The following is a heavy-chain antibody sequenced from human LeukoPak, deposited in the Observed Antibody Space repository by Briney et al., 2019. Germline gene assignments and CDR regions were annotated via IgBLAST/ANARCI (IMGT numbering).Heavy chain of an antibody. CDR2: LYYSGST. CDR3: ARPLTAHNALFHY. Sequence: SETLSLTCTVPGGSISSSGYYWGWIRQPPGKGLEWIGSLYYSGSTYYNPSLKSRVTISVDTSRNQFSLRLSSVTAAGTAVYYCARPLTAHNALFHYWGQGTLVTVSS. D-gene: IGHD7-27*01. CDR1: GGSISSSGYY. V-gene: IGHV4-39*01. J-gene: IGHJ4*02.